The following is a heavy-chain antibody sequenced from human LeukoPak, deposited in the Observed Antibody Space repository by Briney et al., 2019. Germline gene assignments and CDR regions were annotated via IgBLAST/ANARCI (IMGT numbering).Heavy chain of an antibody. V-gene: IGHV4-39*07. J-gene: IGHJ4*02. CDR3: AKITTLDY. Sequence: PSETLPLTCTVSGGSISSSSYYWGWIRQPPGKGLEWIGTIYHNGSTSYNPSLKSRVTISVDTSKNQFSLRLNSVIAADTAIYYCAKITTLDYWGQGTLVTVSS. CDR2: IYHNGST. D-gene: IGHD1-1*01. CDR1: GGSISSSSYY.